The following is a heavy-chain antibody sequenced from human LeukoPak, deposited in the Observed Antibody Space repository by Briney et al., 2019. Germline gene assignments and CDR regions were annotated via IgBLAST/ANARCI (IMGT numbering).Heavy chain of an antibody. CDR1: GGSISSYY. V-gene: IGHV4-59*01. CDR2: IYYSGST. Sequence: SETLSLTCTVSGGSISSYYWSWIRQPPGKGLEWIGYIYYSGSTNYNPSLKSRVTISVDTSKNQFSLKLSSVTAADTAVYYCARDRGYYYDSSGYYPDYYYYGMDVWGQGTTVTVSS. J-gene: IGHJ6*02. D-gene: IGHD3-22*01. CDR3: ARDRGYYYDSSGYYPDYYYYGMDV.